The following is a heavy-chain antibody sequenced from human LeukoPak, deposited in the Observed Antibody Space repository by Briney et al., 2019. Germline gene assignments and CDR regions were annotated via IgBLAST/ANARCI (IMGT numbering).Heavy chain of an antibody. CDR3: AGGTDSSGWNV. CDR1: GGTFSSYA. J-gene: IGHJ6*02. V-gene: IGHV1-69*13. CDR2: IIPIFGTA. Sequence: ASVKVFCKASGGTFSSYAISWVRQAPGQGLEWMGGIIPIFGTANYAQKFQDRVTITADESTSTAYMELSSLRSEDTAVYYCAGGTDSSGWNVWGQGTTVTVSS. D-gene: IGHD6-19*01.